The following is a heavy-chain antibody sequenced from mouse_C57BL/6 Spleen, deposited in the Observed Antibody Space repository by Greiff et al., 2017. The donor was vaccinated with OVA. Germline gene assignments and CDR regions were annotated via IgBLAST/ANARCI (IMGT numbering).Heavy chain of an antibody. CDR2: IDPETGGT. D-gene: IGHD1-1*01. CDR3: TRPNYYYGSSLYAMDY. CDR1: GYTFTDYE. Sequence: VKLVESGAELVRPGASVTLSCKASGYTFTDYEMHWVKQTPVHGLDWIGAIDPETGGTPYNQKFKGKAILTADTSSSTAYMELRSLTAVDSAVYYGTRPNYYYGSSLYAMDYWGQGTSVTVSS. J-gene: IGHJ4*01. V-gene: IGHV1-15*01.